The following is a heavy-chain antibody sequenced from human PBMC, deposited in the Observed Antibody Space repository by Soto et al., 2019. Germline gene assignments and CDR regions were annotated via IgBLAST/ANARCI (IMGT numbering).Heavy chain of an antibody. CDR2: IIPIFGTA. CDR3: ARDSGYSYGRYYFDY. Sequence: GASVKVSCKASGGTLSSYAISWVRQAPGQGLEWMGGIIPIFGTANYAQKFQGRVTITADESTSTAYMELSSLRSEDTAVYYCARDSGYSYGRYYFDYWGQGTLVTVSS. J-gene: IGHJ4*02. CDR1: GGTLSSYA. D-gene: IGHD5-18*01. V-gene: IGHV1-69*13.